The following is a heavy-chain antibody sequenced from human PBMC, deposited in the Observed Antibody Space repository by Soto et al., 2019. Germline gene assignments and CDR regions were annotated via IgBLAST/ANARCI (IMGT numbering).Heavy chain of an antibody. D-gene: IGHD2-15*01. Sequence: EVQLLESGGGLVQPGGSLRLSCAASGFTFSSYAMSWVRQAPGTGLEWVSAISGSGGSTYYADSVKGRFTISRDNSKNTLYLQMNSLRAEDTAVYYCALPRRVVVAADYYMDVWGKGTTVTVSS. CDR2: ISGSGGST. CDR1: GFTFSSYA. V-gene: IGHV3-23*01. CDR3: ALPRRVVVAADYYMDV. J-gene: IGHJ6*03.